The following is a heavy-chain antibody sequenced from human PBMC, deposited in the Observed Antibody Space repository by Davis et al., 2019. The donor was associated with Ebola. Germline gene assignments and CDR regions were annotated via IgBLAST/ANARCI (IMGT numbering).Heavy chain of an antibody. Sequence: PGGSLRLSCAASGFTFSSYSMNWVRQAPGKGLEWVSSISSSSSYIYYADSVKGRFTISRDNSKNTLYLQMNSLRAEDTAVYYCARDFSGESSGWYGIVNYWGQGTLVTVSS. V-gene: IGHV3-21*01. CDR2: ISSSSSYI. CDR3: ARDFSGESSGWYGIVNY. D-gene: IGHD6-19*01. J-gene: IGHJ4*02. CDR1: GFTFSSYS.